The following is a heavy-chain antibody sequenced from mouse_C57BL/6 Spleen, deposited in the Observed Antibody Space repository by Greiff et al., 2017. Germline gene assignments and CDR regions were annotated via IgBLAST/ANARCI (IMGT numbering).Heavy chain of an antibody. J-gene: IGHJ1*03. Sequence: QVQLQQPGAELVRPGSSVKLSCKASGYTFTSYWMDWVKQRPGQGLEWIGNIHPSDSDTHYNQKFKDKATLTVDKSSSTAYMQLSSLTSEDSGVYYCARSATVVDFGYFDVWGKGTTVTVSA. V-gene: IGHV1-61*01. CDR3: ARSATVVDFGYFDV. CDR1: GYTFTSYW. D-gene: IGHD1-1*01. CDR2: IHPSDSDT.